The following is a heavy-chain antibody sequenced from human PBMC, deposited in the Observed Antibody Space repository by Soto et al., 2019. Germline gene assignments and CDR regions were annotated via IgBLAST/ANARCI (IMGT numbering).Heavy chain of an antibody. CDR1: GYSFTSYS. D-gene: IGHD2-15*01. J-gene: IGHJ5*02. V-gene: IGHV1-46*01. Sequence: QVQLVQSGAEVKKPGASVKVSCKASGYSFTSYSLHWVRQAPGQGLEWVGRINPSCGSTLYSQKFQGRVSLTRDTSSSTVYMELRSLKSDDTAVYYCALDWGMGCNGGSRYAKWFDPWGQGTLVTVSS. CDR3: ALDWGMGCNGGSRYAKWFDP. CDR2: INPSCGST.